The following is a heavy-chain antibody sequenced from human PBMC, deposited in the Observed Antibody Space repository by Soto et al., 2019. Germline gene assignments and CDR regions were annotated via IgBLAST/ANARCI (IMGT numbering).Heavy chain of an antibody. V-gene: IGHV4-34*01. D-gene: IGHD3-10*01. J-gene: IGHJ6*02. CDR1: GGSFSGYY. CDR2: INHSGST. Sequence: LSLTCAVYGGSFSGYYWSWIRQPPGKGLEWIGEINHSGSTNYNPSLKSRVTISVDTSKNQFSLKLSSVTAADTAVYYCARGFIYYGSGSYYNKGYYYGMDVWGQGTTVTVSS. CDR3: ARGFIYYGSGSYYNKGYYYGMDV.